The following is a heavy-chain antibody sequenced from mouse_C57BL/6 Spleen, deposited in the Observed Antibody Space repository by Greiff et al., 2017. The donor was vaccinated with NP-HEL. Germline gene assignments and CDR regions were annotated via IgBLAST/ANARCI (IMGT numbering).Heavy chain of an antibody. J-gene: IGHJ4*01. Sequence: VQLQQSGPELVKPGASVKISCKASGYAFSSSWMNWVKQRPGKGLEWIGRIYPGDGDTNYNGKFKGKATLTADKSSSTAYMQLSSLTSEDSAVYFCASDRMGAMDYWGQGTSVTVSS. CDR2: IYPGDGDT. CDR3: ASDRMGAMDY. V-gene: IGHV1-82*01. D-gene: IGHD2-3*01. CDR1: GYAFSSSW.